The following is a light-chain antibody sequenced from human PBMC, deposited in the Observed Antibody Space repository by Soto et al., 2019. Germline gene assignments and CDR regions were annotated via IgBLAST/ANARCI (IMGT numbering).Light chain of an antibody. V-gene: IGLV2-14*01. Sequence: QSALTQPASVSGSPGQSITISCTGTRRDDGAYNYVSWYQQYPGKSPKLLIYEVTHRPSGVSNRFSGSKSGNTASLTISGLQAEDEADYYCSSYTISNTLPFVFGTGTKLTVL. CDR2: EVT. CDR3: SSYTISNTLPFV. CDR1: RRDDGAYNY. J-gene: IGLJ1*01.